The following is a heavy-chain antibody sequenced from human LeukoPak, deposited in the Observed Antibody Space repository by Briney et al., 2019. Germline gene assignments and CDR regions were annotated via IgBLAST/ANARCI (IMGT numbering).Heavy chain of an antibody. D-gene: IGHD1-7*01. CDR1: GFTFNNFG. CDR3: ARDLLRWNFHDAFDI. J-gene: IGHJ3*02. Sequence: PGGSLRLSCEASGFTFNNFGMHWVRQAPGKGLEWVAFIGYDESKKYYAESVKGRFTISRDDSKNTLYLQMNSLRAEDTAVYYCARDLLRWNFHDAFDIWGQGTMVTVSS. CDR2: IGYDESKK. V-gene: IGHV3-30*02.